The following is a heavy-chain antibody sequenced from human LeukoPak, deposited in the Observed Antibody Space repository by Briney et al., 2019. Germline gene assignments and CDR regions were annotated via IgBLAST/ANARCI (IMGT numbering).Heavy chain of an antibody. Sequence: ASVKVSCTTSGYTFTSYGISWVRQAPGQGLEWMGWISAYNGDTNFAQKVQDRVTMTTDTSTSTAYMELRSLRSDDTAVYFCARDPRVAATRVDYWGQGTLVTVSS. CDR3: ARDPRVAATRVDY. J-gene: IGHJ4*02. CDR2: ISAYNGDT. CDR1: GYTFTSYG. V-gene: IGHV1-18*01. D-gene: IGHD1-26*01.